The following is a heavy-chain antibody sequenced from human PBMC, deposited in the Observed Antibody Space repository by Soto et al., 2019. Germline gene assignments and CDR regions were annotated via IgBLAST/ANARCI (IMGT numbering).Heavy chain of an antibody. CDR2: IIPIFGTA. V-gene: IGHV1-69*01. CDR1: GGTFSSYA. D-gene: IGHD3-22*01. CDR3: ARDRFSHYYDSSGYFGVDAFDI. Sequence: QVQLVQSGAEVKKPGSSVKVSCKASGGTFSSYAISWVRQAPGQGLEWMGGIIPIFGTANYAQKFQGRVTITEDESTSTAYMELSSLRSEDTAVYYCARDRFSHYYDSSGYFGVDAFDIWGQGTMVTVSS. J-gene: IGHJ3*02.